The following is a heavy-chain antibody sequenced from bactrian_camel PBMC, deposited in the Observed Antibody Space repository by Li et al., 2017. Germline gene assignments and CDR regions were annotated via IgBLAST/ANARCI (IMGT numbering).Heavy chain of an antibody. Sequence: HVQLVESGGGSVQTGGSLKLSCTASGFSFDHSDMGWFRQAPGKEREGVAAIYTGANSTYYADSVKGRFTISQDNAKNTWYLQMNRLKPEDTAMYYCAADRLVCLSTNPRGEWNYWGQGTQVTVS. D-gene: IGHD5*01. CDR1: GFSFDHSD. CDR3: AADRLVCLSTNPRGEWNY. V-gene: IGHV3S63*01. CDR2: IYTGANST. J-gene: IGHJ4*01.